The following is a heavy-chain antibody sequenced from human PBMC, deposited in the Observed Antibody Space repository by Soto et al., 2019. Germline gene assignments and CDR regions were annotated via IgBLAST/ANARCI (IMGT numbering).Heavy chain of an antibody. V-gene: IGHV3-23*01. J-gene: IGHJ5*02. CDR1: GFTFSSYA. CDR3: AKDPQLKILTGYYGYNWFDP. Sequence: PGGSLRLSCAASGFTFSSYAMSWVRQAPGKGLEWVSAISGSGGSTYYADSVKGRFSISRDNSKNTLYLQMNSLRAEDTAVYYCAKDPQLKILTGYYGYNWFDPWGQGTLVTVSS. CDR2: ISGSGGST. D-gene: IGHD3-9*01.